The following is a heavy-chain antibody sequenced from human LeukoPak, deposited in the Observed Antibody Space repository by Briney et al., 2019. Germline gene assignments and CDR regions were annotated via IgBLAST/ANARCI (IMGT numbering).Heavy chain of an antibody. J-gene: IGHJ5*01. Sequence: SETLSLTCTVSGGSISSGSYDWNWIRQPAGKGLEWIGRIYITGSTNYNPSLKSRVTISLDTSMNQFSLKLTSVTAADTAVYYCARSGIFAVVTPPDWFDSWGQGTLVTVSS. CDR3: ARSGIFAVVTPPDWFDS. D-gene: IGHD3-3*01. CDR1: GGSISSGSYD. V-gene: IGHV4-61*02. CDR2: IYITGST.